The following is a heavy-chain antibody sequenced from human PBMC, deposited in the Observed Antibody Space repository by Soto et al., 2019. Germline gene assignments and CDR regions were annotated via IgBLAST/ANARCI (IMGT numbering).Heavy chain of an antibody. J-gene: IGHJ3*02. CDR2: INSDGSST. V-gene: IGHV3-74*01. CDR3: ARAIRRYYDFWSGHPPTNAFDI. Sequence: GGSLRLSCAASGFTFSSYWMHWVRQAPGEGLVWVSRINSDGSSTSYADSVKGRFTISRDNAKNTLYLQMNSLRAEDTAVYYCARAIRRYYDFWSGHPPTNAFDIWGQGPMVTVSS. CDR1: GFTFSSYW. D-gene: IGHD3-3*01.